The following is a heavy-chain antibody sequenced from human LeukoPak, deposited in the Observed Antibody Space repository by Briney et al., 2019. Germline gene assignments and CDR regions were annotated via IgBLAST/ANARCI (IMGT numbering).Heavy chain of an antibody. CDR1: GASISSYY. V-gene: IGHV4-59*01. Sequence: SETLSLTCTVSGASISSYYWSWIRQPPRQGLEWIGYVHHSGTTNYNPSLESRVTISLDTSKDQFSLNLSSVTAADTAVYFCARGDINWLRSPGTLYYADYWGRGILVTVSS. CDR2: VHHSGTT. D-gene: IGHD5-12*01. CDR3: ARGDINWLRSPGTLYYADY. J-gene: IGHJ4*02.